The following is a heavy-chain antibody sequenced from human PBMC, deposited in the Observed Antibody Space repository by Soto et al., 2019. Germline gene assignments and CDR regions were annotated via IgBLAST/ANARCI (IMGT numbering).Heavy chain of an antibody. D-gene: IGHD3-22*01. CDR1: GYTFTSYG. V-gene: IGHV1-18*01. J-gene: IGHJ3*02. Sequence: ASVNVSCKSSGYTFTSYGISWVRQAPGQGLEWMGWISAYNGNTNYAQKLQGRVTMTTDTSTSTAYMELRSLRSDDTAVYYCARARDSRGRGAFDIWGQGTMVTVSS. CDR2: ISAYNGNT. CDR3: ARARDSRGRGAFDI.